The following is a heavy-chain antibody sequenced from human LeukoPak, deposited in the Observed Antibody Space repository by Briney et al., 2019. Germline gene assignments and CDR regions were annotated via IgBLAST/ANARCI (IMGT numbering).Heavy chain of an antibody. CDR1: KFIFSNYG. CDR2: IRYDGGNK. J-gene: IGHJ4*02. CDR3: AKDQPPYTSGSHAGGFDY. Sequence: GGSLRLSCAASKFIFSNYGMHWVRQAPGKGLEWVAFIRYDGGNKYYADSVKGRFTISRDDSKNTLYLVMNSLRAEDTAVYYCAKDQPPYTSGSHAGGFDYWGQGTLVTVSS. V-gene: IGHV3-30*02. D-gene: IGHD6-19*01.